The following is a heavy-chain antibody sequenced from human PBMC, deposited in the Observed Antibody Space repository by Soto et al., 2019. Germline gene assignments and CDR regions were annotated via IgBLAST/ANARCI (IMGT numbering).Heavy chain of an antibody. CDR3: ARVFEGELSPQQYYYGMDV. D-gene: IGHD3-16*02. CDR1: GYTFTSYG. Sequence: ASVKVSCKASGYTFTSYGISWVRQAPGQGLEWMGWISAYNGNTNYAQKLQGRVTMTTDTSTSTAYMELRSLRSDDTAVYYCARVFEGELSPQQYYYGMDVWGQGTTVTVYS. V-gene: IGHV1-18*04. CDR2: ISAYNGNT. J-gene: IGHJ6*02.